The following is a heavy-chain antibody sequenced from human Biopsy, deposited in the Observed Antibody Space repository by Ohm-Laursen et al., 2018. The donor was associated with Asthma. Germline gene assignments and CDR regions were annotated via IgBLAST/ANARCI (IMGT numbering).Heavy chain of an antibody. CDR3: ARTYFDFLTGQVHDAFAM. J-gene: IGHJ3*02. V-gene: IGHV1-3*01. Sequence: SVKVSCKASGYTFINYAIHWVRQAPGHRLGWMRWINVANGNTKYSQKFQGRLTISRDTSASTASMDLSSLRSEDTAVYYCARTYFDFLTGQVHDAFAMWGQGTMVTVSS. CDR1: GYTFINYA. D-gene: IGHD3-9*01. CDR2: INVANGNT.